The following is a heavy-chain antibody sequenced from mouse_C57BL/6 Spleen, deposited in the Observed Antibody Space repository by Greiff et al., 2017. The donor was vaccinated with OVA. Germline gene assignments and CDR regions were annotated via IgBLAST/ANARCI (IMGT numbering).Heavy chain of an antibody. CDR3: AKSHYYGSSYYFDY. D-gene: IGHD1-1*01. CDR1: GYTFTDYY. Sequence: VQLKQSGPELVKPGASVKISCKASGYTFTDYYMNWVKQSHGKSLEWIGDINPNNGGTSYNQKFKGKATLTVDKSSSTAYMELRSLTSEDSAVDYCAKSHYYGSSYYFDYWGQGTTLTVSS. J-gene: IGHJ2*01. V-gene: IGHV1-26*01. CDR2: INPNNGGT.